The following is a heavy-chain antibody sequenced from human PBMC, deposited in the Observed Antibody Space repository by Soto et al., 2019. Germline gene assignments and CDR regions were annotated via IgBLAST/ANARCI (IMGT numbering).Heavy chain of an antibody. CDR2: IYTSGST. J-gene: IGHJ4*02. Sequence: QVQLQESGPGLVKPSETLSLTCTVSGGSISNYYWAWIRQPAGKGLEWIGRIYTSGSTNYNPSLQSRVSMSVDTSKRQFSLKLSSVTAADTAMYYCASRYCSSTACYGYLEYWGQGTLVTVSS. CDR3: ASRYCSSTACYGYLEY. CDR1: GGSISNYY. D-gene: IGHD2-2*01. V-gene: IGHV4-4*07.